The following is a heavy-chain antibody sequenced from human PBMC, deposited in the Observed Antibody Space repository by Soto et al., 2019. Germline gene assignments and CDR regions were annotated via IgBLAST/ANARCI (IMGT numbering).Heavy chain of an antibody. Sequence: QVQLQESGPGLVKPSGTLSLTCAVSAGSISSSNWWSWVRQPPGKGLEWIGEIYHSESTNYNPSLKRRVAISVNKSKNQLSLKLSSVTAADTAVYYCARYSYGDFPFDYWGQGTLVTVSS. CDR3: ARYSYGDFPFDY. J-gene: IGHJ4*02. CDR2: IYHSEST. V-gene: IGHV4-4*02. CDR1: AGSISSSNW. D-gene: IGHD4-17*01.